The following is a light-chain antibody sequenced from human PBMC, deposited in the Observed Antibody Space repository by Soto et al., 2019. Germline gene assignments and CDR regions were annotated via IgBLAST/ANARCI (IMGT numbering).Light chain of an antibody. Sequence: DIQLTQSPSSLSASVGDRVTITCRASQTISRNLNWYQQKPGEAPKLLMYVVSSLQGGVPSRFSGSESGTDYTLTISSRQPDDFATYYCQQSYSLPYTFGQGTKLEIK. J-gene: IGKJ2*01. CDR2: VVS. CDR1: QTISRN. V-gene: IGKV1-39*01. CDR3: QQSYSLPYT.